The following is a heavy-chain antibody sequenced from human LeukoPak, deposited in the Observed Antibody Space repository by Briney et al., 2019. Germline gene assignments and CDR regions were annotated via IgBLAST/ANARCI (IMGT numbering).Heavy chain of an antibody. CDR2: MYYSGST. J-gene: IGHJ4*02. CDR3: ASSSCSGGSCYWGFDY. D-gene: IGHD2-15*01. Sequence: PSETLSLTCTVSGGSISSGGYYWSWIRQHPGKGLEWIGYMYYSGSTYYNPSLKNPVSISVDTSNNQFSLRLSAVTAADTAVYYCASSSCSGGSCYWGFDYWGQGTLVTVSS. CDR1: GGSISSGGYY. V-gene: IGHV4-31*01.